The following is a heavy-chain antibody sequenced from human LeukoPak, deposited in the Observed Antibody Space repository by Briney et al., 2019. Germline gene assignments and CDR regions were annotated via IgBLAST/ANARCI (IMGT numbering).Heavy chain of an antibody. D-gene: IGHD1-1*01. CDR3: SRHIDWKLDY. V-gene: IGHV3-7*01. Sequence: GGTLRLSCAPSGCTFNSYWMTWVRQPPGKGLEWVGNIKQDGSEEYYVDSVNGRSTIFKDNAKNSLYLQMTSLRAYATAVYYCSRHIDWKLDYWDQGTLVSVST. J-gene: IGHJ4*02. CDR2: IKQDGSEE. CDR1: GCTFNSYW.